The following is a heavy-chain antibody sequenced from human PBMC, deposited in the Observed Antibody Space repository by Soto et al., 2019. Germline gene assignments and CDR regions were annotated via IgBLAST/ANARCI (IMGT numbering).Heavy chain of an antibody. Sequence: GGSLRLSCAASGFTFSSYSMNWVRQAPGKGLEWVSSISSSSSYIYYADSVKGRFTISRDNAKNLLYLQMNSLRAEDTAVYYCARGGDIVVVVAATIDYWGQGTLVTVSS. D-gene: IGHD2-15*01. J-gene: IGHJ4*02. CDR3: ARGGDIVVVVAATIDY. V-gene: IGHV3-21*01. CDR1: GFTFSSYS. CDR2: ISSSSSYI.